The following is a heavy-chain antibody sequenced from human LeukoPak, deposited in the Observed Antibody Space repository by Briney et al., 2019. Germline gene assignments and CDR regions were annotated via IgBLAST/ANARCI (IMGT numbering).Heavy chain of an antibody. V-gene: IGHV3-15*01. CDR2: IKSKTDGGTT. J-gene: IGHJ4*02. CDR3: TTDVYCSSTSCSS. D-gene: IGHD2-2*01. CDR1: GFTFSNYG. Sequence: NTGGSLRLSCAATGFTFSNYGVHWVRQAPGKGLEWVGRIKSKTDGGTTDYAAPVKGRFTISRDDSKNTLYLQMNSLKTEDTAVYYCTTDVYCSSTSCSSWGQGTLVTVSS.